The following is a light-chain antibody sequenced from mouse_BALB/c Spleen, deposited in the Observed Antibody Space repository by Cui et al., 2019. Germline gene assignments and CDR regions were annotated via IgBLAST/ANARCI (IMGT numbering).Light chain of an antibody. J-gene: IGKJ1*01. Sequence: DILMTQSPSSMPVSLGDTVSITCHASQGISSNIGWLQQKPGKSFKGLIYHGTNLEDGVPSRFSGSGSGADYSLTISSLESEDFADYYCVQYAQFPWTFGGGTKLEIK. CDR3: VQYAQFPWT. CDR2: HGT. CDR1: QGISSN. V-gene: IGKV14-100*01.